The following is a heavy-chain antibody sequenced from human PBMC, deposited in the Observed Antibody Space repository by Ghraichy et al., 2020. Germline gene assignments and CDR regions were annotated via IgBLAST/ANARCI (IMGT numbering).Heavy chain of an antibody. D-gene: IGHD6-6*01. CDR3: ARLMSSSSYSNWFDP. CDR2: IYYSGST. V-gene: IGHV4-59*01. Sequence: SETLSLTCSVSGGSISNNYWSWIRQPPGKGLEWIGYIYYSGSTNYNPSPKSRVTMSVDTSKNQFSLKLSSVTAADTAMYYCARLMSSSSYSNWFDPWGQGTLITVSS. J-gene: IGHJ5*02. CDR1: GGSISNNY.